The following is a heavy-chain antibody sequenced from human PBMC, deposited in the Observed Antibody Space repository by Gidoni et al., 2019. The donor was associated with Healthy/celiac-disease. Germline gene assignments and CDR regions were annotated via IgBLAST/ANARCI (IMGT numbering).Heavy chain of an antibody. D-gene: IGHD5-18*01. CDR3: AVYGYGDY. Sequence: QVQLVQSGSEVKKPGYSVDVSCKASGGTFISYTIRWVRQAPGQGLEWMGRIIPILGIANNAQKFQGRVKITADKSTSTAYMELSSLRSEDTAVYYCAVYGYGDYWGQGTLVTVSS. CDR1: GGTFISYT. V-gene: IGHV1-69*02. J-gene: IGHJ4*02. CDR2: IIPILGIA.